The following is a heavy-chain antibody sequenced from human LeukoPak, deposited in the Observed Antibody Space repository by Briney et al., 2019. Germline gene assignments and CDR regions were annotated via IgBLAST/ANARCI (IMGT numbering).Heavy chain of an antibody. CDR1: GGSITSTNW. V-gene: IGHV4-4*02. J-gene: IGHJ4*02. D-gene: IGHD1-26*01. CDR2: ISRSGVT. CDR3: SRESGSFSPFGY. Sequence: PSETLSLTCGVSGGSITSTNWWRWGRQTPGQRLEWVGEISRSGVTNYNPSLNSRATMLLDTSRNHLSLNLTSVTAADTAVSYCSRESGSFSPFGYWGQGTLVTVPS.